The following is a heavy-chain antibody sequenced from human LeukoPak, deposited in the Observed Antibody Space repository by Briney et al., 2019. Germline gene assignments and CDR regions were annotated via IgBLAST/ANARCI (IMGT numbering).Heavy chain of an antibody. CDR2: IIPIFGTA. CDR3: ARGPSSSSLSDY. J-gene: IGHJ4*02. D-gene: IGHD6-6*01. V-gene: IGHV1-69*05. Sequence: SVKVSCKASGGTFSSYAISWVRQAPGQGLEWMGGIIPIFGTANYAQKFQGRVTITTDESTSAAYMELSSLRSEDTAVYYCARGPSSSSLSDYWGQGTLVTVSS. CDR1: GGTFSSYA.